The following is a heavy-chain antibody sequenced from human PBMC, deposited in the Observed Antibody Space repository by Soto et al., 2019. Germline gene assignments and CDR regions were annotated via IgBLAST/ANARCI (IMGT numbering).Heavy chain of an antibody. CDR3: ARWTTVTTDPLDT. Sequence: GASVKVSCKASGYTFTSYGLNWVRQAPGQGLEWMGYIAAYNGYTRYAENFQGRVTMAIDPYTSTASMELRSLRSDDTAIYYCARWTTVTTDPLDTWGQGTMVTVSS. CDR1: GYTFTSYG. J-gene: IGHJ3*02. CDR2: IAAYNGYT. D-gene: IGHD4-17*01. V-gene: IGHV1-18*01.